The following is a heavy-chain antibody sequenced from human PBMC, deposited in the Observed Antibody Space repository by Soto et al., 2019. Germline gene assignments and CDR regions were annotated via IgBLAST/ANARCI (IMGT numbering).Heavy chain of an antibody. V-gene: IGHV4-61*08. J-gene: IGHJ5*02. CDR1: GGSVNSGDYY. Sequence: SETLSLTCTVSGGSVNSGDYYWSWIRQPPGKGLEWIGYIYYSGSTNYSPSLKSRVTISVDTSKNQFSLKLSSVTAADTAVYFCARGIGRGYSGYLARSWFDPWGQGTLVTVSS. CDR2: IYYSGST. D-gene: IGHD5-12*01. CDR3: ARGIGRGYSGYLARSWFDP.